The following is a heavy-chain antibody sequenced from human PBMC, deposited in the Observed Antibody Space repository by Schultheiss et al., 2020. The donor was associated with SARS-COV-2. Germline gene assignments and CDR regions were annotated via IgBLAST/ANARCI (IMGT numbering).Heavy chain of an antibody. Sequence: GGSLRLSCVASGFTLSTYGMHWVRQAPGKGLMWVSRINSDGSSTSYADSVKGRFTISRDNAKNSLDLQMNSLRVDDTAVYYCVKEGEEMGTSWGQGTLVTVSS. D-gene: IGHD1-1*01. CDR2: INSDGSST. CDR1: GFTLSTYG. CDR3: VKEGEEMGTS. J-gene: IGHJ4*02. V-gene: IGHV3-74*01.